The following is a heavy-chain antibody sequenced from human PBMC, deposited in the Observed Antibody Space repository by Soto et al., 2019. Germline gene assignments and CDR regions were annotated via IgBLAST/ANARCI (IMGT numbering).Heavy chain of an antibody. Sequence: GGSLRLSCAASGFTFSNYAMHWVRQAPGKGLEWVAVISYDGSNTYYADSVKGRFTISRDNSKNTLYLQMDSLRAEDTAVYFCARRPVPYYFDYWGQGTLVTVSS. V-gene: IGHV3-30-3*01. D-gene: IGHD4-17*01. CDR3: ARRPVPYYFDY. J-gene: IGHJ4*02. CDR2: ISYDGSNT. CDR1: GFTFSNYA.